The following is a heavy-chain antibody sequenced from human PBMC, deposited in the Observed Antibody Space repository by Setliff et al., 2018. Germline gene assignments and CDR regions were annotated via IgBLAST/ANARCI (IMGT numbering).Heavy chain of an antibody. CDR3: ARGRGVDTAMVYFDY. CDR2: ISSSSSYI. J-gene: IGHJ4*02. CDR1: EFIFRSYI. D-gene: IGHD5-18*01. V-gene: IGHV3-21*01. Sequence: PGGSLRLSCAASEFIFRSYIVSWVRQPPGKGLEWVSSISSSSSYIYYADSVKGRFTISRDNAKNSLYLQMNSLRAEDTAVYYYARGRGVDTAMVYFDYWGQGTLVTVSS.